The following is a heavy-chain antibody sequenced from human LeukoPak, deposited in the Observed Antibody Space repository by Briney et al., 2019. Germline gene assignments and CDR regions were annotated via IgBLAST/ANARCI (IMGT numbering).Heavy chain of an antibody. D-gene: IGHD3-10*01. J-gene: IGHJ4*02. CDR1: GGSFSGSY. CDR2: INHSGST. Sequence: SETLSLTCAVYGGSFSGSYWSWIRQPPGKGLEWIGEINHSGSTNYNPSLKSRVTISVDTSKNQFSLKLSSVTAADTAVYYCARGPAYYGSGRDYFDYWGQGTLVTVSS. CDR3: ARGPAYYGSGRDYFDY. V-gene: IGHV4-34*01.